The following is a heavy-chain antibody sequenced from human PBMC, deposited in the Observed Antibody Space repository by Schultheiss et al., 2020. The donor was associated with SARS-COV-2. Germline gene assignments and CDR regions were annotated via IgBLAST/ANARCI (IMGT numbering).Heavy chain of an antibody. J-gene: IGHJ6*02. Sequence: GGSLRLSCAASGFTFSSYGMHWVRQAPGKGLEWVSGISWNSGSIGYADSVKGRFTISRDNAKNTLYLQMNSLRAGDTAVYYCARGGNSPHEYYGMDVWGQGTTVTVSS. CDR2: ISWNSGSI. V-gene: IGHV3-9*01. CDR1: GFTFSSYG. D-gene: IGHD4-23*01. CDR3: ARGGNSPHEYYGMDV.